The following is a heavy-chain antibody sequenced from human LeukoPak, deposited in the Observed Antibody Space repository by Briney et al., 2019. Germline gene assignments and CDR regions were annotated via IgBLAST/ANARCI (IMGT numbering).Heavy chain of an antibody. J-gene: IGHJ5*02. V-gene: IGHV1-46*01. Sequence: GASVKVSCKASGYTFTSYYMHWVRQAPGQGLEWMGIINPSGGSTSYAQKFQGRVTMTRDMSTSTVYMELSSLRSEDTAVYYCARDVGDCSSTSCYFWLRARRNWFDPWGQGTLVTVSS. CDR1: GYTFTSYY. D-gene: IGHD2-2*01. CDR2: INPSGGST. CDR3: ARDVGDCSSTSCYFWLRARRNWFDP.